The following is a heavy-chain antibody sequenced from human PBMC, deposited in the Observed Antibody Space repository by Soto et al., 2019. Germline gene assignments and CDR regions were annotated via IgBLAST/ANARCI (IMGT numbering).Heavy chain of an antibody. V-gene: IGHV1-18*01. CDR3: ARDRGLRRYYGMDV. D-gene: IGHD4-17*01. J-gene: IGHJ6*02. Sequence: GASVKVSCKASGGTFSSYAISWVRQAPGQGLEWMGGISAYNGTTNYAQKFQGRVTMTTDTSTSTAYMELRSLRSDDTAVYYCARDRGLRRYYGMDVWGQGTTVTVSS. CDR2: ISAYNGTT. CDR1: GGTFSSYA.